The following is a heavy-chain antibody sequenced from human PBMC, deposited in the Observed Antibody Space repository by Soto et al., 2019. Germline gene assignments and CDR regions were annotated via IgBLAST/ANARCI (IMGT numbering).Heavy chain of an antibody. CDR3: ARGVRGSYGLDI. CDR1: GFTFSNYW. CDR2: IYTDGSRT. D-gene: IGHD4-17*01. V-gene: IGHV3-74*01. J-gene: IGHJ3*02. Sequence: EVQLAESGGGLIQPGGSLRLSCAVSGFTFSNYWMHWVRQAPGKGLVWVSRIYTDGSRTNYADSVKGRFTISRDNAENTLYLQMNSLRAEETAVYYCARGVRGSYGLDIWGQGTMVTVSS.